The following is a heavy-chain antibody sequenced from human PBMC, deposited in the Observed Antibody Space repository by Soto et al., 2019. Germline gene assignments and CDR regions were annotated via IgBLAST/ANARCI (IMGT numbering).Heavy chain of an antibody. Sequence: PGGSLRLSCAASGFTFSSYGMHWVRQAPGKGLEWVAVIWYDGSNKYYADSVKGRFTISRDNSKKTLYLQMNRLRAEDTDVYYSARDGVHDYCFYFDYWGHVTLVTVSS. J-gene: IGHJ4*01. D-gene: IGHD4-17*01. CDR1: GFTFSSYG. CDR3: ARDGVHDYCFYFDY. CDR2: IWYDGSNK. V-gene: IGHV3-33*01.